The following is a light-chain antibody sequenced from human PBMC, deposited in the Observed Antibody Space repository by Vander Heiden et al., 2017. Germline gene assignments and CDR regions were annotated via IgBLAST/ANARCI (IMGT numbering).Light chain of an antibody. CDR3: QQQCNWGMYT. CDR2: DAA. Sequence: EIVFTQSPATLSLSPGEKATPSCRASQRVSSYLAWYQQKPGQAPRLLIYDAANSATGIPASFSGSGAGTDVTLTISSREPEDFAVYYCQQQCNWGMYTFGQGTKLEIK. J-gene: IGKJ2*01. CDR1: QRVSSY. V-gene: IGKV3-11*01.